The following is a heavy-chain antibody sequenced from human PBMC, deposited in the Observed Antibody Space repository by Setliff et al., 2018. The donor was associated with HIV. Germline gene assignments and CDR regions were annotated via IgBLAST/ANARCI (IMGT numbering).Heavy chain of an antibody. J-gene: IGHJ3*02. CDR2: IIPIFGTP. Sequence: SVKVSCKASGGTFSSYAISWVRQAPGQGLEWMGGIIPIFGTPDYAQKFQSRVTITTDESTSTAYMELSSLRSEDTAVYYCAREKRDIVVVPAVFGAFDIWGQGTMVTVSS. CDR1: GGTFSSYA. V-gene: IGHV1-69*05. CDR3: AREKRDIVVVPAVFGAFDI. D-gene: IGHD2-2*01.